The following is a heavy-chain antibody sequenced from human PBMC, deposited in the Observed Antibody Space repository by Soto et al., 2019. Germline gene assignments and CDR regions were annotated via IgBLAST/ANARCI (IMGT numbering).Heavy chain of an antibody. CDR1: GGTFSSYT. D-gene: IGHD3-22*01. V-gene: IGHV1-69*02. Sequence: SVKVSCKASGGTFSSYTISWLRQAPGQGLEWMGRIIPILGIANYAQKFQGRVTITADKSTSTAYMELSSLRSEDTAVYYCARFSYDSSGYYYTPPYGMDVWGQGTTVTVS. CDR2: IIPILGIA. J-gene: IGHJ6*02. CDR3: ARFSYDSSGYYYTPPYGMDV.